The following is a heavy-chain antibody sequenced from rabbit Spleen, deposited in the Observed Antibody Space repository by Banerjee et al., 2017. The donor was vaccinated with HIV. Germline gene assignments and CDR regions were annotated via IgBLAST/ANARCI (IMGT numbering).Heavy chain of an antibody. CDR3: ARRRVGNTNDGGGDFDL. D-gene: IGHD1-1*01. CDR1: GFTLSSYY. Sequence: QLEESAGGLVQPGGSLKLSCKASGFTLSSYYMNWVRQAPGKGLEWIGYIDPVFGITYYANWVNGRFSISRENAQNTVFLQMTSLTAADTATYFCARRRVGNTNDGGGDFDLWGPGTLVTVS. V-gene: IGHV1S7*01. CDR2: IDPVFGIT. J-gene: IGHJ4*01.